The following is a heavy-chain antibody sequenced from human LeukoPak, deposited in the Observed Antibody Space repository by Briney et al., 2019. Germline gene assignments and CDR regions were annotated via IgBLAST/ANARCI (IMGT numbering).Heavy chain of an antibody. J-gene: IGHJ4*02. Sequence: SETLSLTCAVSGYSISSGYYWGWIRQPPGQGLEWIGSIYHSGSTYYNPSLKSRVTISVDTSKNQFSLKLSSVTAADTAVYYCAREIAPWEKLPGEDIVATPISYFDYWGQGTLVTVSS. CDR1: GYSISSGYY. V-gene: IGHV4-38-2*02. D-gene: IGHD5-12*01. CDR2: IYHSGST. CDR3: AREIAPWEKLPGEDIVATPISYFDY.